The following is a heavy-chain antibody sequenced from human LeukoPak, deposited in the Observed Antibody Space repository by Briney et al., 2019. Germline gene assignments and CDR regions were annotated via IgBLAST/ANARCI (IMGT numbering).Heavy chain of an antibody. J-gene: IGHJ4*02. CDR1: GGSISSSRYY. Sequence: SETLSLTCTVSGGSISSSRYYWGWIRQPPGTGLEWIGSVHYSGSTHFNPFLKSRLSISVDTSKNQFSLKLNSVTAADTAVYYCARPAAGDLSPFDHWGQGTLVPVSS. CDR3: ARPAAGDLSPFDH. CDR2: VHYSGST. D-gene: IGHD7-27*01. V-gene: IGHV4-39*01.